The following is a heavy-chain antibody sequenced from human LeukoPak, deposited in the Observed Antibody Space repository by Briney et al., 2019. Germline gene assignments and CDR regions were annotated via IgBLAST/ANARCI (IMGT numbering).Heavy chain of an antibody. CDR2: IYYSGST. Sequence: SETLSLTCTVSGGPISSYYWSWIRQPPGKGLEWIGYIYYSGSTNYNPSLKSRVTISVDTSKNQFSLKLSSVTAADTAVYYCARSGVLLWFGELSPAFDIWGQGTMVTVSS. CDR1: GGPISSYY. CDR3: ARSGVLLWFGELSPAFDI. V-gene: IGHV4-59*12. D-gene: IGHD3-10*01. J-gene: IGHJ3*02.